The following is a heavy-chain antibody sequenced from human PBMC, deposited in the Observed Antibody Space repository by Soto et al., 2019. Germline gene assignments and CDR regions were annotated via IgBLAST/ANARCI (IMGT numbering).Heavy chain of an antibody. CDR2: IIPIFGTA. V-gene: IGHV1-69*13. J-gene: IGHJ6*02. D-gene: IGHD1-26*01. CDR1: GGTFTNYA. Sequence: SVKVSCKASGGTFTNYAFSWVRQAPGQGLEWLGGIIPIFGTADYAQKFQGRVTITADESTSTAHMELSSLRSEDTAVYYCADMGAPGYYYYGMDVWGQGTTVTVSS. CDR3: ADMGAPGYYYYGMDV.